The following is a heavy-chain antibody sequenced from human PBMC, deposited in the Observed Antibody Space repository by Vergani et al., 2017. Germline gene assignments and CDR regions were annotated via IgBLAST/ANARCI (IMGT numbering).Heavy chain of an antibody. CDR1: GGTFSSYA. CDR3: ARMITTQSHYYYYYGMDV. D-gene: IGHD4-11*01. J-gene: IGHJ6*02. CDR2: IIPIFGTA. Sequence: QVQLVQSGAEVKKPGSSVKVSCKASGGTFSSYAISWVRQAPGQGLEWMGRIIPIFGTANYAHKFQGRVTITADESTSTAYMELSSLRSEDTAVLYCARMITTQSHYYYYYGMDVWGQGTTVTVSS. V-gene: IGHV1-69*18.